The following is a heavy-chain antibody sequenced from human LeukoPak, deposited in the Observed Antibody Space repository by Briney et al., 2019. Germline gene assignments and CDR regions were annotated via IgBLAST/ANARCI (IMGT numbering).Heavy chain of an antibody. D-gene: IGHD3-22*01. V-gene: IGHV5-51*01. J-gene: IGHJ3*02. Sequence: KSGESLKISCKASGYSFTTYWIGWVRQMPGKGLEWMGIIYPGDSDTRYSPSFQGQVSISADKSISTAYLQWSSLKASDTAMYSCASTYSSGKYKPAFDIWGQGTMVTVSS. CDR2: IYPGDSDT. CDR3: ASTYSSGKYKPAFDI. CDR1: GYSFTTYW.